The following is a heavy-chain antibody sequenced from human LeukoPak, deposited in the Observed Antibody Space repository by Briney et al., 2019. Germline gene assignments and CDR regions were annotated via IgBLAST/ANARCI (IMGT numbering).Heavy chain of an antibody. Sequence: PSETLSLTCTVSGGSISSYYWSWIRQPPGKGLEWIGYIYYSGSTNYNPSLKSRVTISVDTSKNQFSLKLSSVTAADTAVYYCARFYGSGRKTDPLNPYYSYMNVWGKGPRSPSP. J-gene: IGHJ6*03. V-gene: IGHV4-59*01. D-gene: IGHD3-10*01. CDR3: ARFYGSGRKTDPLNPYYSYMNV. CDR1: GGSISSYY. CDR2: IYYSGST.